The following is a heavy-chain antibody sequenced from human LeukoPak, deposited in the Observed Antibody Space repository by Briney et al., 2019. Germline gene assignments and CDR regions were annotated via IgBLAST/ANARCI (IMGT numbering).Heavy chain of an antibody. Sequence: GGSLRLSCTASGFTFSTYAMGWNRQAPGKGLEWVSGIGSNGVNTYYTDSAKGRFTIPRDNSKNTVYLQMNSLRAEDTALYYCVRAYTTAGTYSEPWGQGTLVTVSS. V-gene: IGHV3-23*01. CDR1: GFTFSTYA. CDR2: IGSNGVNT. CDR3: VRAYTTAGTYSEP. D-gene: IGHD1/OR15-1a*01. J-gene: IGHJ4*02.